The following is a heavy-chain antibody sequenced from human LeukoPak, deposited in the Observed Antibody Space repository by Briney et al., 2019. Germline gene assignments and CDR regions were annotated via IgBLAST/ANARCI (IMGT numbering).Heavy chain of an antibody. CDR3: ARELTIFGVVTNDY. V-gene: IGHV4-61*02. D-gene: IGHD3-3*01. Sequence: PSETLSLTCTVSGGSISSGSYYWSWIRQPAGKGLEWIGRIYTSGSTNYNPSLKSRVTISVDTSKNRFSLKLSSVTAADTAVYYCARELTIFGVVTNDYWGQGTLVTVSS. CDR1: GGSISSGSYY. J-gene: IGHJ4*02. CDR2: IYTSGST.